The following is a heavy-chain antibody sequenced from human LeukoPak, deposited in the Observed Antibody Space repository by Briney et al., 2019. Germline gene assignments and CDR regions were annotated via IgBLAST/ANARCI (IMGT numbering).Heavy chain of an antibody. CDR1: GYTFTSYG. J-gene: IGHJ4*02. CDR2: ISAYNGNT. Sequence: GASVKVSCKASGYTFTSYGISWVRQAPGQGLEWMGWISAYNGNTNYAQKLQGRVTMTEDTSTDTAYMELSSLRSEDTAVYYCAPRGRYDFWSGYYFWGQGTLVTVSS. V-gene: IGHV1-18*01. CDR3: APRGRYDFWSGYYF. D-gene: IGHD3-3*01.